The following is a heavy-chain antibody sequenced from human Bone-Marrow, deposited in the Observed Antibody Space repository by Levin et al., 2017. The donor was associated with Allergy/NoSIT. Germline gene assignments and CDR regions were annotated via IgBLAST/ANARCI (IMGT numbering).Heavy chain of an antibody. CDR3: ARATYFYGGVYFHH. V-gene: IGHV3-11*01. D-gene: IGHD3-10*01. CDR1: GFTFSDY. Sequence: GGSLRLSCAGSGFTFSDYMSWIRQTPGKGLEWISYISTSGSTIDYADSVKGRFTVSRDNAKNSLYLQMDSLSAEDTAMYYCARATYFYGGVYFHHWGQGTLVTVSS. CDR2: ISTSGSTI. J-gene: IGHJ4*02.